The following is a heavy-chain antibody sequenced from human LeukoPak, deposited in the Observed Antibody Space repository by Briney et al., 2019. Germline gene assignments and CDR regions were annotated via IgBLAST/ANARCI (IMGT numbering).Heavy chain of an antibody. CDR2: IYYSGST. CDR3: ARQQWLVKSYYFDY. CDR1: GGSISSYY. D-gene: IGHD6-19*01. Sequence: SETLSLTCTVSGGSISSYYWSWIRQPPGKGLEWIGSIYYSGSTYYNPSLKSRVTISVDTSKNQFSLKLSSVTAADTAVYYCARQQWLVKSYYFDYWGQGTLVTVSS. J-gene: IGHJ4*02. V-gene: IGHV4-39*01.